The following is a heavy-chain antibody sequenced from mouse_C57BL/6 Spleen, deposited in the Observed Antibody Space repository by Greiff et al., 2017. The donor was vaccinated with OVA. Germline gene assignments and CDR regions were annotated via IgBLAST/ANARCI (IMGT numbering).Heavy chain of an antibody. J-gene: IGHJ4*01. CDR1: GYTFTSYW. Sequence: VQLQQPGAELVRPGSSVKLSCKASGYTFTSYWMHWVKQRPIQGLEWIGNIDPSDSETHYNQKFKDKATLTVDKSSSTAYMQLSSLTSEDSAVYYCARGPFYYYGSSFLAMDYWGQGTSVTVSS. D-gene: IGHD1-1*01. CDR3: ARGPFYYYGSSFLAMDY. CDR2: IDPSDSET. V-gene: IGHV1-52*01.